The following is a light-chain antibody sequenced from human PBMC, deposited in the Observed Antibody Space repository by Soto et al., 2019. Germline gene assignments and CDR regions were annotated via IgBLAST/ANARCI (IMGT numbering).Light chain of an antibody. CDR1: QSISSW. CDR2: DAS. J-gene: IGKJ1*01. Sequence: QMTQSPSTLSATVGDRVTITCRASQSISSWLAWYQQKPGKAPKLLIYDASSLESGVPSRFSGSGSGTEFTLTISSLQPDDFATYYCQQYNSYSLSAFGQGTKVDIK. CDR3: QQYNSYSLSA. V-gene: IGKV1-5*01.